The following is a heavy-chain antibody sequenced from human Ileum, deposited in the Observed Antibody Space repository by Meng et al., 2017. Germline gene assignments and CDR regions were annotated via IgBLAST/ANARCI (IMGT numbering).Heavy chain of an antibody. CDR2: ISYDGSNK. D-gene: IGHD3-3*01. CDR1: GFTFSSYA. V-gene: IGHV3-30*01. J-gene: IGHJ6*02. CDR3: ARDPTSKFLEWLGTYYYYYGMDV. Sequence: GESLKISCAASGFTFSSYAMHWVRQAPGQGLEWVAVISYDGSNKYYADSVKGRFTISRDNSKNTLYLQMNSLRAEDTAVYYCARDPTSKFLEWLGTYYYYYGMDVWGQGTTVTVSS.